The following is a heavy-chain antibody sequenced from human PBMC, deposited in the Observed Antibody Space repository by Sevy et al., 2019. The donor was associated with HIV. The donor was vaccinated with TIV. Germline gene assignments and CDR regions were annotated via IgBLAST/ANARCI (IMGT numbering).Heavy chain of an antibody. V-gene: IGHV3-21*06. J-gene: IGHJ4*02. Sequence: GGSLRLSCAASGFTFNIYSMNWVRQAPGKGLEWVSSITSSTSYIYYADSVKGRFTISRDNAKNSLYLQMNSLRAEDTAVYYCARDRLWELLPFDYWGQGPLFTFSS. CDR2: ITSSTSYI. D-gene: IGHD1-26*01. CDR3: ARDRLWELLPFDY. CDR1: GFTFNIYS.